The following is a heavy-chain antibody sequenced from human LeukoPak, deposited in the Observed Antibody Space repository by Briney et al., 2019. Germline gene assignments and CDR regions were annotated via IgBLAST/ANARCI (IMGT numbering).Heavy chain of an antibody. CDR1: GFTFSSYA. D-gene: IGHD2-15*01. V-gene: IGHV3-30*04. J-gene: IGHJ4*02. CDR3: ARDWPGYCSGGSCYSGYFDY. CDR2: TSYDGSNK. Sequence: GRSLRLSCAASGFTFSSYAMHWVRQAPGKGLEWVAVTSYDGSNKYYADSVKGRFTISRDNSKNTLYLQMNSLRAEDTAVYYCARDWPGYCSGGSCYSGYFDYWGQGTLVTVSS.